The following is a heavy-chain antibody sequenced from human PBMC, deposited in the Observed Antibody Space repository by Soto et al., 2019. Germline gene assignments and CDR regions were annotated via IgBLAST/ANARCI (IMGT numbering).Heavy chain of an antibody. D-gene: IGHD3-3*01. CDR3: ARGFDYDFWSGGYVDY. J-gene: IGHJ4*02. V-gene: IGHV1-3*01. CDR2: INAGNGNT. CDR1: GYTFTSYA. Sequence: QVQLVQSGAEVKKPGASVKVSCKASGYTFTSYAMHWVRQAPGQRREWMGWINAGNGNTKYSQKFQGRVTITRDTPESPAYMELSSLRSEDTAVYYCARGFDYDFWSGGYVDYWGQGTLVTVSS.